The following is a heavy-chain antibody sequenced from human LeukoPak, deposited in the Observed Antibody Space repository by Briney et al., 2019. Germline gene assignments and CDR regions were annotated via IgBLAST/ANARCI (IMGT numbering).Heavy chain of an antibody. V-gene: IGHV6-1*01. D-gene: IGHD3-16*02. CDR3: ARDKSLAFDF. Sequence: SQTLSLTCAISRDSVSSRNIAWNWIRQSPSRGLEWLGRIYYTSKWNYDYVISMKGRITINPDTSKNQFSLQLNSVTPEDTAIYYCARDKSLAFDFWGQGTVVTVSS. CDR2: IYYTSKWNY. J-gene: IGHJ3*01. CDR1: RDSVSSRNIA.